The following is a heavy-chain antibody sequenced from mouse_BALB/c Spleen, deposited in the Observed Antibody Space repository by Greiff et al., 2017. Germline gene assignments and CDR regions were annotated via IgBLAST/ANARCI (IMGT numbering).Heavy chain of an antibody. CDR3: ARFTTVEAMDY. D-gene: IGHD1-1*01. V-gene: IGHV1-54*01. Sequence: VKLQESGAELVRPGTSVKVSCKASGYAFTNYLIEWVKQRPGQGLEWIGVINPGSGGTNYNEKFKGKATLTADKSSSTAYMQLSSLTSDDSAVYFCARFTTVEAMDYWGQGTSVTVSS. J-gene: IGHJ4*01. CDR2: INPGSGGT. CDR1: GYAFTNYL.